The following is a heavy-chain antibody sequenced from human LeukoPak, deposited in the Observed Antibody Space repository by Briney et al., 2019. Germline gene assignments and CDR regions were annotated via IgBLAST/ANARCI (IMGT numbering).Heavy chain of an antibody. CDR3: ARDWGYCSGGSCRAFDI. CDR1: GFTFSSYS. V-gene: IGHV3-21*01. D-gene: IGHD2-15*01. Sequence: GGSLRLSCAASGFTFSSYSMNWVRQAPGKGLEWVSSISSSSSYIYYADSVKGRFTISRDNAKNSLYLQMNSLRAEDTAVYYCARDWGYCSGGSCRAFDIWGQGTMVTVSS. CDR2: ISSSSSYI. J-gene: IGHJ3*02.